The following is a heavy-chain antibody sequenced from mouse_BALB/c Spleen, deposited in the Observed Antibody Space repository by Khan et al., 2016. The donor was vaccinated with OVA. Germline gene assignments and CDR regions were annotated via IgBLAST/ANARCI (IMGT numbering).Heavy chain of an antibody. J-gene: IGHJ4*01. D-gene: IGHD2-3*01. Sequence: EVELVESGGDLVKPGGSLKLSCAASGFTFSSYGMSWVRQTPDKRLEWVATISSGGSYTYYPDNLKGRFTISRDNAKNTLYLQMSSLKSEDTAMYYSARQPGYYEGSAMDYWGQGTSVTVSS. CDR2: ISSGGSYT. CDR1: GFTFSSYG. CDR3: ARQPGYYEGSAMDY. V-gene: IGHV5-6*01.